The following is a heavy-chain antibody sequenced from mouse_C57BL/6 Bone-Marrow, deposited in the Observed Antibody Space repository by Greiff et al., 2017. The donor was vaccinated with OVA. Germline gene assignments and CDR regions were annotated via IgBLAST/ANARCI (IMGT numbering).Heavy chain of an antibody. CDR3: PRGYHAWFAY. Sequence: VQRVESGAELVRPGASVTLSCKASGYTFTDYEMHWVKQTPVNGLEWIGAIDPETGGTAYNQKFKGKAILTADKSSSTAYMEIRSLTSEESAVYYCPRGYHAWFAYWGQEPLVTVSA. V-gene: IGHV1-15*01. CDR1: GYTFTDYE. J-gene: IGHJ3*01. D-gene: IGHD2-2*01. CDR2: IDPETGGT.